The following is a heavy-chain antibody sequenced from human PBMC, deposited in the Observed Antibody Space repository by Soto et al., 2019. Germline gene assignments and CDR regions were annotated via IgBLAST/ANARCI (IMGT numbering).Heavy chain of an antibody. V-gene: IGHV3-33*01. CDR3: ARDCLYYDFWSGYYRDYYYYGMDV. CDR1: GFTFSSYG. CDR2: IWYDGSNK. D-gene: IGHD3-3*01. J-gene: IGHJ6*02. Sequence: GGSLRLSCAASGFTFSSYGMHWVRQAPGKGLEWVAVIWYDGSNKYYADSVKGRFTISRDNSKNTLYLQMNSLRAEDTAVYYCARDCLYYDFWSGYYRDYYYYGMDVWGQGTTVTVSS.